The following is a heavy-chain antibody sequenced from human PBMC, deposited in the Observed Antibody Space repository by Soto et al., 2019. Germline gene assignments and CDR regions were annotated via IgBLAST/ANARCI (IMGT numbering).Heavy chain of an antibody. CDR2: ISWNSGSI. CDR3: AKGSSYYDFWSGYYYFDY. V-gene: IGHV3-9*01. CDR1: GFTFDDYA. J-gene: IGHJ4*02. Sequence: EVQLVESGGGLVQPGRSLRLSCAASGFTFDDYAMHWVRQAPGKGLEWVSGISWNSGSIGYADSVKGRFTISRDNAKNSLYLQMNSLRAEDTALYYCAKGSSYYDFWSGYYYFDYWGQGTLVTVSS. D-gene: IGHD3-3*01.